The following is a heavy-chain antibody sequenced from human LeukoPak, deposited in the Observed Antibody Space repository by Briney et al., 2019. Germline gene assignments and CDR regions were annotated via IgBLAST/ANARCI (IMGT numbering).Heavy chain of an antibody. CDR2: VYSSGST. CDR3: ARLADCSIPTCWGYWFDP. J-gene: IGHJ5*02. Sequence: PSQTLSLTCAVSGGSITSGSGRVSWSWIRQPPGTGLEWIGYVYSSGSTYYSPSLNGRVTMSVDTSKNQFSLNLRSVTAADTAVYYCARLADCSIPTCWGYWFDPWGQGTLVTVSS. D-gene: IGHD2-2*01. V-gene: IGHV4-30-4*07. CDR1: GGSITSGSGRVS.